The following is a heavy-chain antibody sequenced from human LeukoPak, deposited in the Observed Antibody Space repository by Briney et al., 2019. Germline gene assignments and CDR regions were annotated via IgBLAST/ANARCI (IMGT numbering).Heavy chain of an antibody. CDR3: ARWAHDY. CDR2: IWYDGSNK. CDR1: GFNFSSYG. J-gene: IGHJ4*02. V-gene: IGHV3-33*01. Sequence: GGSLRLTCAASGFNFSSYGIHWVRQAPGKGLEWVAVIWYDGSNKYYADSVKGRFTISRDNSKSTLYLQMNSLRAEDTAVYYCARWAHDYWGQGTLVTVSS.